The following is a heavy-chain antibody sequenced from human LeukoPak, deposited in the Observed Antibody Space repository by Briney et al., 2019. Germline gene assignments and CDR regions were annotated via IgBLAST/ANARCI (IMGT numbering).Heavy chain of an antibody. CDR1: GLTFRNYG. CDR3: AKDHSSLDFYFFYSMDV. Sequence: GGSLRLSCAASGLTFRNYGMHWVRQAPGTGLEWVAVIWYDGSNKFYADSVKGRFTISRDNSNNMMYLQMNSLRAEDTAVYYCAKDHSSLDFYFFYSMDVWGKGTTVTVSS. D-gene: IGHD3-22*01. V-gene: IGHV3-33*06. CDR2: IWYDGSNK. J-gene: IGHJ6*03.